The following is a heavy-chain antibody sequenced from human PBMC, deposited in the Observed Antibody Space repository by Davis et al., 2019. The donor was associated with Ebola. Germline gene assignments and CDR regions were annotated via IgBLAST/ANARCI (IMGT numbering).Heavy chain of an antibody. D-gene: IGHD4-11*01. V-gene: IGHV3-30-3*01. J-gene: IGHJ2*01. Sequence: GESLKISCAASGFTFSSYAMSWVRQAPGKGLEWMAVISFDGNTQHYADSVKGRFIISRDDSRNTVSLQMNSLRPEDTALYYCAYIGWYYDLWGCGTLVTVSS. CDR1: GFTFSSYA. CDR3: AYIGWYYDL. CDR2: ISFDGNTQ.